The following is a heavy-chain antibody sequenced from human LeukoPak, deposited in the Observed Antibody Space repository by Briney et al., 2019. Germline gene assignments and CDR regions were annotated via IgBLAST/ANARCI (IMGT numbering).Heavy chain of an antibody. V-gene: IGHV3-66*01. J-gene: IGHJ6*04. CDR3: ARVHTAQLAPGVYYYYGMDV. Sequence: GGSLRLSCAASGFTVSSNYMSWVRQAPGKGLEWVSVIYSGGSTYYADSVKGRFTISRDNSKNTLYLQMNSLRAEDTAVYYCARVHTAQLAPGVYYYYGMDVWGKGTTVTVSS. D-gene: IGHD6-13*01. CDR1: GFTVSSNY. CDR2: IYSGGST.